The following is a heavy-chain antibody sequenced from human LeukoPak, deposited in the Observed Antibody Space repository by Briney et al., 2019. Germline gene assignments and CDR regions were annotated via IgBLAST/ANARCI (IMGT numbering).Heavy chain of an antibody. CDR3: ARVIAAAAHHDAFDI. CDR1: GFTFSNYW. Sequence: PGGSLRLSCAASGFTFSNYWINWVRQAPGKGLEWVSSISSSSSYIYYADSVKGRFTISRDNAKNSLYLQMNSLRAEDTAVYYCARVIAAAAHHDAFDIWGQGTMVTVSS. V-gene: IGHV3-21*01. D-gene: IGHD6-13*01. J-gene: IGHJ3*02. CDR2: ISSSSSYI.